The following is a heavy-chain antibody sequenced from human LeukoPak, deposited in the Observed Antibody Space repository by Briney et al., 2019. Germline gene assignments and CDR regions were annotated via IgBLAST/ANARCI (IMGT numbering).Heavy chain of an antibody. CDR3: ARGEQLSRAFDI. J-gene: IGHJ3*02. CDR2: IYYSGST. D-gene: IGHD6-6*01. V-gene: IGHV4-59*12. CDR1: GGSISSYY. Sequence: SETLSLTCTVSGGSISSYYWSWIRQPPGKGLEWIGSIYYSGSTYYNPSLKSRVTISVDTSKNQFSLKLSSVTAADTAVYYCARGEQLSRAFDIWGQGTMVTVSS.